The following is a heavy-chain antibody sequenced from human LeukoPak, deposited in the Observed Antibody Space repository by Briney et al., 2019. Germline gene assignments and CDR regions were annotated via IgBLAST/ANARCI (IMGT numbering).Heavy chain of an antibody. CDR1: GGSISSGGYY. CDR2: IYYSGST. Sequence: DPSETLSLTCTVSGGSISSGGYYWSWIRQPPGKGLEWIGYIYYSGSTNYNPSLKSRVTISVDTSKNQFSLKLSSVTAADTAVYYCARRANSGFDAFDIWGQGTMVTVSS. V-gene: IGHV4-61*08. J-gene: IGHJ3*02. CDR3: ARRANSGFDAFDI. D-gene: IGHD3-22*01.